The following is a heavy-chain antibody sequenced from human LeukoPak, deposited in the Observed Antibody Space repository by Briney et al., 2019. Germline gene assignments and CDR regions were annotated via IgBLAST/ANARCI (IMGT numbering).Heavy chain of an antibody. D-gene: IGHD2-2*01. CDR1: GYIFTSYY. Sequence: GASVRVSCKASGYIFTSYYMHWVRQAPGQGLEWMGINNPSAGTTSYAQKFQGRVTMTRDTSTGTVYMEMSSLRSEDTAVYYCARAEGYCSSTTCLPNYWGQGTLVTVSS. CDR2: NNPSAGTT. J-gene: IGHJ4*02. V-gene: IGHV1-46*01. CDR3: ARAEGYCSSTTCLPNY.